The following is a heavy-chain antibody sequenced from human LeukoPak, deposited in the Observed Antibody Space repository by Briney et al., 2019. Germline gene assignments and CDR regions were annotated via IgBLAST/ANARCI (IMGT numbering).Heavy chain of an antibody. V-gene: IGHV3-23*01. D-gene: IGHD3-22*01. J-gene: IGHJ5*02. CDR1: GFTFSSYA. CDR3: AKDRYYYDSSGYHNWFDP. CDR2: ISDSGGST. Sequence: GGSLRLSCAASGFTFSSYAMSWVRQAPGKGLEWVSAISDSGGSTYYADSVKGRFTISRDNSKNTLYLQMNSLRAEDTAVYYCAKDRYYYDSSGYHNWFDPWGQGTLVTVSS.